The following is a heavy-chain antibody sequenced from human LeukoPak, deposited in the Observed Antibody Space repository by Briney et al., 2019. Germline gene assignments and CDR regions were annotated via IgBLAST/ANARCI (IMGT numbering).Heavy chain of an antibody. CDR2: INHSGST. CDR1: GGSFSGYY. D-gene: IGHD1-26*01. Sequence: PSETLSLTCAVYGGSFSGYYWCWIRQPPGKGLEWIGEINHSGSTNYNPSLKSRVTISVDTSKNQFSLKLSSVTAADTAVYYCARWDYYYYGMDVWGQGTTVTVSS. V-gene: IGHV4-34*01. CDR3: ARWDYYYYGMDV. J-gene: IGHJ6*02.